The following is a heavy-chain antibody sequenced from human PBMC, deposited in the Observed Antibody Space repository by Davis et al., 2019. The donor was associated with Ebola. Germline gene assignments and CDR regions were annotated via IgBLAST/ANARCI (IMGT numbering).Heavy chain of an antibody. Sequence: PSETLSLTGAVYGGSFSGYYWSWIRQPPGKGLEWIGEINHSGSTNYNPSLKSRVTISVDTSKNQFSLKLSSVTAADTAVYYCARGKKSLNYPYYYYYGMDVWGQGTTVTVSS. CDR1: GGSFSGYY. J-gene: IGHJ6*02. CDR3: ARGKKSLNYPYYYYYGMDV. CDR2: INHSGST. V-gene: IGHV4-34*01. D-gene: IGHD4-11*01.